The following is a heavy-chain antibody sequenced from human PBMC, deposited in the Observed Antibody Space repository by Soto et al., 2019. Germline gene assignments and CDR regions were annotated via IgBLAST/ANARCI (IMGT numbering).Heavy chain of an antibody. V-gene: IGHV4-59*01. CDR3: ARDYGSGSYYRPPYYYYGMDV. J-gene: IGHJ6*02. Sequence: PSETLSLTCTVSGGSISSYYWSWIRQPPGKGLEWIGYIYYSGSTNYNPSLKSRVTISVDTSKNQFSLKLSSVTAADTAVYYCARDYGSGSYYRPPYYYYGMDVWGQGTTVTV. CDR1: GGSISSYY. D-gene: IGHD3-10*01. CDR2: IYYSGST.